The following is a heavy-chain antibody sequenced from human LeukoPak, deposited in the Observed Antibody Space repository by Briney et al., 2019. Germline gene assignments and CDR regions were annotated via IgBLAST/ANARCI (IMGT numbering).Heavy chain of an antibody. CDR2: IYYSGST. J-gene: IGHJ4*02. CDR1: GGSISSSSYY. CDR3: ARRSTRFFDY. D-gene: IGHD1-26*01. V-gene: IGHV4-39*01. Sequence: SDTLSLTCTVSGGSISSSSYYWGWIRQPPGKGLEWIGSIYYSGSTYYNPSLKSRVTISVDTSKNQFSLKLSSVTAADTAVYYCARRSTRFFDYWGQGTLVTVSS.